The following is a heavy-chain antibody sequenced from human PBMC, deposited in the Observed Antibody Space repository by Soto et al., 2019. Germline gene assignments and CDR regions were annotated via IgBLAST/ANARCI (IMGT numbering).Heavy chain of an antibody. J-gene: IGHJ5*02. D-gene: IGHD6-19*01. CDR2: IYHSGST. CDR3: AQRKLHRSGWYEWFDP. Sequence: QVQLQESGPGLVKPSGTLSLTCAVSGGSISSSNWWSWVRQPPGKGLEWIGEIYHSGSTNYNPSLKSRVTISXXKXKXXFSLKLSSVTAADTAVYYCAQRKLHRSGWYEWFDPWGQGTLVTVSS. CDR1: GGSISSSNW. V-gene: IGHV4-4*02.